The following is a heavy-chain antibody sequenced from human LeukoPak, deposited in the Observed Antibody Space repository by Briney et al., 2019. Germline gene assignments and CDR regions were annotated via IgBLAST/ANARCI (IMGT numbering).Heavy chain of an antibody. CDR1: GFTFRSYS. V-gene: IGHV3-23*01. CDR3: ARDPNGDYVGAFDM. Sequence: GGSLRLPCAASGFTFRSYSMNWVRQTPGKGLELVSTIRSSGLNTYSADSVKDRFTISRDNSKNTLYLQMNRLRAEDTGVYYCARDPNGDYVGAFDMWGRGTVVTVSS. CDR2: IRSSGLNT. J-gene: IGHJ3*02. D-gene: IGHD4-17*01.